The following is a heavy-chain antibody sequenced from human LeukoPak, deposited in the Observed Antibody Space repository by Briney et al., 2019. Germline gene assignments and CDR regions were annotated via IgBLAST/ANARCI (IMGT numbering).Heavy chain of an antibody. CDR2: INHSGSI. J-gene: IGHJ4*02. CDR3: ARGGTSCTNGVCYTVEGVFYPRYFDY. D-gene: IGHD2-8*01. Sequence: SETLSLTCAVYGGSFSGYYWSWIRQPPGKGLEWIGEINHSGSIKNNPSLKSRVTLSVDTSKNQFSLNLNSVTAADTAVYYCARGGTSCTNGVCYTVEGVFYPRYFDYWGQGTLVTVSS. V-gene: IGHV4-34*01. CDR1: GGSFSGYY.